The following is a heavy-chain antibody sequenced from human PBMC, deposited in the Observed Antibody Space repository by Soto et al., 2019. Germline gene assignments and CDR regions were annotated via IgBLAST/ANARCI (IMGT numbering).Heavy chain of an antibody. CDR1: GYTFTTYG. D-gene: IGHD6-13*01. V-gene: IGHV1-18*01. CDR3: ARVKSVAGGIYYFDY. J-gene: IGHJ4*02. Sequence: QVQLVQSGAEVKKPGASVKVSCKASGYTFTTYGITWVRQAPGQGLEWMGWINAYNGKTQYAQKLQGRVTMTTDTSTSTAYMDLRSLRYDDTAVYYCARVKSVAGGIYYFDYWGQGTLVTVSS. CDR2: INAYNGKT.